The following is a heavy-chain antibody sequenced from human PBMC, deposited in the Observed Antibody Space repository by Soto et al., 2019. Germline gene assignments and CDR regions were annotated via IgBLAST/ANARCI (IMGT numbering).Heavy chain of an antibody. CDR2: IYSGGST. CDR1: GFTVSSNY. V-gene: IGHV3-53*04. Sequence: GGSLRLSCAASGFTVSSNYMSWVRQAPGKGLEWVSVIYSGGSTYYADSVKGRFTISRHNSKNTLYLQMNSLRAEDTAVYYCARNIPEEWPRPALGAFDIWGQGTMVTVSS. CDR3: ARNIPEEWPRPALGAFDI. D-gene: IGHD5-12*01. J-gene: IGHJ3*02.